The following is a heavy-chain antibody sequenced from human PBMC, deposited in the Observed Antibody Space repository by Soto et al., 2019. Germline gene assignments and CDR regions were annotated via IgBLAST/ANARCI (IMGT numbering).Heavy chain of an antibody. D-gene: IGHD3-22*01. CDR2: ISYDGSNK. J-gene: IGHJ4*02. CDR3: TKWYGGYYYHFDY. CDR1: GFTFSSYG. V-gene: IGHV3-30*18. Sequence: PGGSLRLSCAASGFTFSSYGMHWVRQAPGKGLEWVAVISYDGSNKYYADSVEGRFTISRDNSKNTLYLQMNSLRAEDTAVYYCTKWYGGYYYHFDYWGQGTLVTVSS.